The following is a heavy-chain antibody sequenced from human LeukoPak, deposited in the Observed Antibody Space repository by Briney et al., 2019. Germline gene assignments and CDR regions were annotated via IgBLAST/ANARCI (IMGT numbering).Heavy chain of an antibody. J-gene: IGHJ4*02. Sequence: SETLSLTCTVSGGSITSSSYYWGWVRQPPGKGLAWIASIDNSGSTYYNLSLKSRVTISVDTSNNQFSLKLSSVTAADTAVYYCARHESSGGGPSGYWGQGTLVTVSS. CDR1: GGSITSSSYY. CDR2: IDNSGST. V-gene: IGHV4-39*01. CDR3: ARHESSGGGPSGY. D-gene: IGHD2-15*01.